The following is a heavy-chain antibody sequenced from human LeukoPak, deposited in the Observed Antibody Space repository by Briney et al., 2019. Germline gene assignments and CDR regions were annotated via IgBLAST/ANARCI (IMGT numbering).Heavy chain of an antibody. J-gene: IGHJ4*02. Sequence: PSQTLSLTCTVSGGSISSYYWTWIRQPAGKGLEWIGRIHISGNTNYSPALTRRVTMSVDTSKHQISLKLYSVTAADTAVYYCAREYGDLDYWGRGTLVSVSS. CDR2: IHISGNT. CDR1: GGSISSYY. V-gene: IGHV4-4*07. CDR3: AREYGDLDY. D-gene: IGHD4-17*01.